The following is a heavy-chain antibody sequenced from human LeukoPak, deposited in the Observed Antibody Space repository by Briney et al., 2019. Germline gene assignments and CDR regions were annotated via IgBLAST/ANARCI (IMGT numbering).Heavy chain of an antibody. CDR3: ARGFVLSKFPNYYYYYGMDV. D-gene: IGHD3-10*01. CDR2: VIPIFGTA. J-gene: IGHJ6*04. Sequence: SVKVSCKASGGTFSSYAISWLRQAPGPGLKWMGGVIPIFGTANHAQKFQGRVTITADKSTSTAYMELSSLRSEDTAVYYCARGFVLSKFPNYYYYYGMDVWGKGTTVTVSS. CDR1: GGTFSSYA. V-gene: IGHV1-69*06.